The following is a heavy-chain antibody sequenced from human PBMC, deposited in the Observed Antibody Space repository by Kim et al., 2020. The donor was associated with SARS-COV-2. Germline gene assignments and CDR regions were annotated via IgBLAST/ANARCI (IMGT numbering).Heavy chain of an antibody. Sequence: GGSLRLSCAASGFTFDDYAMHWVRQPPGKGLEWVSGINWNSGSTGYADSVKGRFTISRDNARNSLYLEMNSLRADDTALYFCARDIVHYYGSGSYFGYWGQGTQVTVSS. CDR2: INWNSGST. CDR3: ARDIVHYYGSGSYFGY. CDR1: GFTFDDYA. D-gene: IGHD3-10*01. J-gene: IGHJ4*02. V-gene: IGHV3-9*01.